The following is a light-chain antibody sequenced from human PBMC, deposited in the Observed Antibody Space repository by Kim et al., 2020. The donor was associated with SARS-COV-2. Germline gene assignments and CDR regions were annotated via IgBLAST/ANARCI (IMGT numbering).Light chain of an antibody. CDR3: QQSYGTPQT. V-gene: IGKV1-39*01. CDR2: AAS. CDR1: RSLSTY. J-gene: IGKJ4*01. Sequence: ASLGDSGPLSCRASRSLSTYLICYQQKPGIAPHVLIYAASRLESGVPLRFSGGCSWTDFTLPLRSLQPEYFGSYFCQQSYGTPQTLGGGT.